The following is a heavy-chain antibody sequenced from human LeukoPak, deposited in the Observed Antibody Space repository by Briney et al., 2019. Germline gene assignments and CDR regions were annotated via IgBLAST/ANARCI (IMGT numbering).Heavy chain of an antibody. V-gene: IGHV3-48*01. CDR1: GITFSSYS. Sequence: PGGSLRLSCAVSGITFSSYSMNWVRQAPGKGLEWVSYISNSSSTIYYADSVKGRFTISRDNAKNSLYLQMNSLRAEDTALYYCARGSVWYFFDYWGQGTLVTVSS. D-gene: IGHD2-8*01. CDR3: ARGSVWYFFDY. CDR2: ISNSSSTI. J-gene: IGHJ4*02.